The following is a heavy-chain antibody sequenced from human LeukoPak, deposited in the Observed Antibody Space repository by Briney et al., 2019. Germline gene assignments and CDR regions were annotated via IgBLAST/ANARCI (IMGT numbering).Heavy chain of an antibody. CDR2: VSSSGTS. CDR1: RGSITSSSHN. D-gene: IGHD3-9*01. J-gene: IGHJ4*02. Sequence: PAETLSLTCTVSRGSITSSSHNWGWIRQPPGKGPEWLGSVSSSGTSNHSPSLKSRLTLSIDTSKSQFSLNLRSVTAADTAIYYCARHTTYCDVLTGIPGFYFDFWGQGSLVTVTP. V-gene: IGHV4-39*01. CDR3: ARHTTYCDVLTGIPGFYFDF.